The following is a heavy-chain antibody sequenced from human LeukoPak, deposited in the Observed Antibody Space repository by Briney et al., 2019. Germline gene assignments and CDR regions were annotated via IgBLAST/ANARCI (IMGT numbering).Heavy chain of an antibody. CDR3: ARGPRGDYDCWSAPTWGYMDV. D-gene: IGHD3-3*01. CDR2: INWNGGST. Sequence: GGSLRLSCAASGFTSYDYGMSWVRQAPGKGLEWVSAINWNGGSTGYADSVKGRFTISRDNAENSLYLKMNSLRAEDTPLYCCARGPRGDYDCWSAPTWGYMDVWGKGTTVTVSS. J-gene: IGHJ6*03. V-gene: IGHV3-20*04. CDR1: GFTSYDYG.